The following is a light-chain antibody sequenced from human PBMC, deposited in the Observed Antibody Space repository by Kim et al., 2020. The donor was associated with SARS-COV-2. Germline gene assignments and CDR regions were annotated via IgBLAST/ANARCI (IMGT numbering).Light chain of an antibody. CDR2: RDT. CDR3: QVWDSSTWV. V-gene: IGLV3-9*01. J-gene: IGLJ3*02. CDR1: NIVTKN. Sequence: SYELTQPLSVSVALGQTARITCGGNNIVTKNVHWYQQKPGQAPVLVMYRDTNRPSGIPERFSGSNSGNTATLTISRAQAGDEADYYFQVWDSSTWVFGGG.